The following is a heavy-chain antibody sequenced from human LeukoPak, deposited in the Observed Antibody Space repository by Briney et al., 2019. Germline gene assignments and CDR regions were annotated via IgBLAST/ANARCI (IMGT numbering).Heavy chain of an antibody. V-gene: IGHV1-2*02. CDR3: ARSFDCSSTSCYFDP. J-gene: IGHJ5*02. Sequence: EASGKVSCKASGYTFTGYYMHWGRQAPGQGLEWMGWINPNRGGTNYPQKFQGRVTMTTDTSRSTAYMELSRLRSDDTAVYYCARSFDCSSTSCYFDPWGQGTLVTVSS. CDR1: GYTFTGYY. CDR2: INPNRGGT. D-gene: IGHD2-2*01.